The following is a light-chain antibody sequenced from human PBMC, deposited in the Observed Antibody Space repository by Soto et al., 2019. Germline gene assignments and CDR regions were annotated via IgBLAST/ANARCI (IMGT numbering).Light chain of an antibody. V-gene: IGLV1-44*01. CDR3: AAWDDSLNGVV. CDR1: TSNIGSNS. CDR2: TNI. J-gene: IGLJ2*01. Sequence: QSVLTQPPSTSGTPGQRVTISCSGSTSNIGSNSVSWYQQLPGTAPRLLIQTNIQRPSGVPNRFSGSKSGTSASLAISGIQSDDEADYSCAAWDDSLNGVVFGGGTKLTVL.